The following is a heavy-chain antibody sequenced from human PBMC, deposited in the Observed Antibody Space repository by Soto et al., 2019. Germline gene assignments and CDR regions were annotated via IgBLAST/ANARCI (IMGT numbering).Heavy chain of an antibody. Sequence: PGGSLRLSCAASGFTVSSNYMSWVRQAPGKGLEWVSVIYSGGSTYYADSVKGRFTISRDNSKNTLYLQMNSLRAEDTAVYYCARWGVAQQLGTYYYYGMDVWGQGTTVTVSS. D-gene: IGHD6-13*01. CDR2: IYSGGST. V-gene: IGHV3-53*01. CDR3: ARWGVAQQLGTYYYYGMDV. J-gene: IGHJ6*02. CDR1: GFTVSSNY.